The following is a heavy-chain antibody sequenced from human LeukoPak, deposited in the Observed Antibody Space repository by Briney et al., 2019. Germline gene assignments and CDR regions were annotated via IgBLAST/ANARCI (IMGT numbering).Heavy chain of an antibody. CDR1: GYTLTEIS. CDR2: FDPEDEEK. V-gene: IGHV1-24*01. CDR3: ARGTFTPRSSPQDDY. D-gene: IGHD1-14*01. Sequence: ASVKVSCKVSGYTLTEISIHWVRQAPGKGPEWMGGFDPEDEEKIYAQKFQGRVTMTEDTSTDTAFMELSSLRSEDTAVYYCARGTFTPRSSPQDDYWGQGTLVTVSS. J-gene: IGHJ4*02.